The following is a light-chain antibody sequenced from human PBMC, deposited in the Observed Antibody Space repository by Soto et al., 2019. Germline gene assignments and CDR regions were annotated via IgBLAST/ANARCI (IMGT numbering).Light chain of an antibody. CDR3: QQYNNWWT. CDR2: GAS. J-gene: IGKJ1*01. CDR1: QSVSNN. Sequence: EIVMTQSPATLSVSPGERATLSCRASQSVSNNLAWYQKKPGQAPRLLIYGASTRATGIPARFSGSGSGTEFTLTISSLQSEDFAFYYCQQYNNWWTFGQGIRVEIK. V-gene: IGKV3-15*01.